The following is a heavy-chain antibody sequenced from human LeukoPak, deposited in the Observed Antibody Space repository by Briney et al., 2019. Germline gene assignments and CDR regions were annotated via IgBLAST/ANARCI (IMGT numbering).Heavy chain of an antibody. V-gene: IGHV4-59*08. CDR1: GGSISSYY. Sequence: SETLSLTCTVSGGSISSYYWSWIRQPPGKGLEWIGYIYYSRSTNYNPSLKSRVTISVDTSKNQFSLKLSSVTAADTAVYYWARQRYSSSWFDPWGQGTLVTVSS. J-gene: IGHJ5*02. CDR2: IYYSRST. D-gene: IGHD6-13*01. CDR3: ARQRYSSSWFDP.